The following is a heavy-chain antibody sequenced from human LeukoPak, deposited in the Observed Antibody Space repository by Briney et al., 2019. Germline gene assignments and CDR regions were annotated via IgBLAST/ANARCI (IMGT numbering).Heavy chain of an antibody. D-gene: IGHD6-13*01. Sequence: ASVKVSCKASGYTFTGYYIHWVRQAPGQGLEWMGWINPSSGGTEYAQKFQGRVTMTGDTSISTAYMELSRLRSDDTAVYYCVRDRGSSWYVDYWGQGTLVTVSS. V-gene: IGHV1-2*02. J-gene: IGHJ4*02. CDR3: VRDRGSSWYVDY. CDR1: GYTFTGYY. CDR2: INPSSGGT.